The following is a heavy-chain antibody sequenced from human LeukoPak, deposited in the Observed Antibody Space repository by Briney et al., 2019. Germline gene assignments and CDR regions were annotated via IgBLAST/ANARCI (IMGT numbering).Heavy chain of an antibody. J-gene: IGHJ5*02. CDR1: GGSFSGYY. Sequence: SETLSLTCAVYGGSFSGYYWSWIRQPPGKGLEWIGEINHSGSTNYNPSLKSRVTISVDTSKNQFSLKLSSVTAADTAVYYCARDETLYSSSWYGFDPWGQGTLVTVSS. CDR2: INHSGST. D-gene: IGHD6-13*01. CDR3: ARDETLYSSSWYGFDP. V-gene: IGHV4-34*01.